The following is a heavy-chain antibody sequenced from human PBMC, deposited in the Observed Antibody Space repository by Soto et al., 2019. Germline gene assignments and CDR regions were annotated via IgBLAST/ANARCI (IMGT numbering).Heavy chain of an antibody. CDR2: ISYSSSTT. CDR1: RFTFSDYG. V-gene: IGHV3-48*01. D-gene: IGHD3-10*01. CDR3: ASSFGLGFQH. J-gene: IGHJ1*01. Sequence: GGSLRLSCTASRFTFSDYGMNWVRQAPGKGLEWVSYISYSSSTTYYADSVKGRFTISRDNAKNSLYLQLNSLRAEDTAVYYCASSFGLGFQHWGQGTLVTVSS.